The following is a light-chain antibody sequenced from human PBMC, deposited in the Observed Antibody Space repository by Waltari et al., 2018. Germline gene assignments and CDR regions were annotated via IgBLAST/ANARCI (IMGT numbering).Light chain of an antibody. V-gene: IGKV4-1*01. Sequence: DIVMTQSPDSLAVSLGGKATNNCKSSQSVLYSSNNKNYLAWYQQKPGQPPKLLISWASTRESGVPGRFSGSGSGTDFTLTISSLQAEDVAVYFCLQYYTSPQTFGQGTRLEI. CDR1: QSVLYSSNNKNY. CDR2: WAS. CDR3: LQYYTSPQT. J-gene: IGKJ2*01.